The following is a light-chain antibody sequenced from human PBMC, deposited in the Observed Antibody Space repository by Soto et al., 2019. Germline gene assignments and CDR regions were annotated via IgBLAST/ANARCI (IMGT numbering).Light chain of an antibody. V-gene: IGKV3-15*01. CDR3: QQYNSWPSFT. J-gene: IGKJ5*01. Sequence: EIVMTQSPATLSLSPGERATLSCRASQSVSSNFAWYQQKPGQDPRLLLYDASTRASGIPDRFSGSGSGTEFTLTISSLESEDFAVYYCQQYNSWPSFTFGQGTRLEIK. CDR1: QSVSSN. CDR2: DAS.